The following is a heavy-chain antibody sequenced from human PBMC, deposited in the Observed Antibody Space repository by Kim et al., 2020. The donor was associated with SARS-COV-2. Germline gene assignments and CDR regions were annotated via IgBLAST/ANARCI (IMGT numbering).Heavy chain of an antibody. Sequence: GESLKISCKGSGYSFTSYWISWVLQMPGKGLEWMGRIDPSDSYTNYSPSFQGHVTISADKSISTAYLQWSSLKASDTAMYYCARLDIAAAFEDYWGQGTLVTVSS. V-gene: IGHV5-10-1*01. CDR1: GYSFTSYW. CDR3: ARLDIAAAFEDY. CDR2: IDPSDSYT. D-gene: IGHD6-13*01. J-gene: IGHJ4*02.